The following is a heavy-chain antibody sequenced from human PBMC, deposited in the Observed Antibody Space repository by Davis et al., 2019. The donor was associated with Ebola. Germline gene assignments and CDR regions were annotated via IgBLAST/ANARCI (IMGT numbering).Heavy chain of an antibody. D-gene: IGHD6-6*01. CDR2: INPSGGST. Sequence: ASVKVSCKASGYTFTSYYMHWVRQAPGQGLEWMGIINPSGGSTSYAQKLQGRVTMTTDTSTSTAYMELRSLRSDDTAVYYCARDRGPAARGDYWGQGTLVTVSS. CDR1: GYTFTSYY. V-gene: IGHV1-46*01. CDR3: ARDRGPAARGDY. J-gene: IGHJ4*02.